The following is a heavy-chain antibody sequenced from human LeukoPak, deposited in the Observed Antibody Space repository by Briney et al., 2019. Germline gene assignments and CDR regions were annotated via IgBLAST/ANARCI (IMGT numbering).Heavy chain of an antibody. V-gene: IGHV1-69*04. CDR1: GGTFSSYA. Sequence: SVKVSCKASGGTFSSYAISWVRQAPGQGLEWMGRIIPILGIANYAQKFQGRVTITADKSTSTAYMELSSLRSEDTAVYYCARDSDIVATIDFGYWGQGTLVTVSS. J-gene: IGHJ4*02. CDR2: IIPILGIA. CDR3: ARDSDIVATIDFGY. D-gene: IGHD5-12*01.